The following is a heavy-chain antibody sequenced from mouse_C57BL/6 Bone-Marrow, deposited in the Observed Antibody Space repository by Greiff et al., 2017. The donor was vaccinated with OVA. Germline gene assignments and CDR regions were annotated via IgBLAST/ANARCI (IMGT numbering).Heavy chain of an antibody. V-gene: IGHV14-2*01. CDR2: IDPEDGET. CDR3: ARSGGIYYGNYNYAMDY. Sequence: VHVKQSGAELVKPGASVKLSCTASGFNIKDYYMHWVKQRTEQGLEWIGRIDPEDGETKSAPKFQGQAPLTADTSSNTAYLQRSSLTSEDTAVYYCARSGGIYYGNYNYAMDYWGQGTSVTVSS. D-gene: IGHD2-1*01. J-gene: IGHJ4*01. CDR1: GFNIKDYY.